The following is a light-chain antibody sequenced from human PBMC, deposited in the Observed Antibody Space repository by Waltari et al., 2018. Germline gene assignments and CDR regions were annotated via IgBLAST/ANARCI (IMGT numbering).Light chain of an antibody. CDR1: QSLLLANGYNY. J-gene: IGKJ2*01. V-gene: IGKV2-28*01. Sequence: EIVMTQSPLSLPVTPGEPASISCRSSQSLLLANGYNYFNWYLQKPGQSPQLLISLGSNRASGVPDRFSGSGSGTDFILHISRVEAEDVGIYYCLQARQTPYTFGPGTKLEIK. CDR2: LGS. CDR3: LQARQTPYT.